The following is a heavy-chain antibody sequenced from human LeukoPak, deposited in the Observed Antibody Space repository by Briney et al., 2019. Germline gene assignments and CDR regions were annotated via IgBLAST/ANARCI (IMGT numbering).Heavy chain of an antibody. J-gene: IGHJ5*02. D-gene: IGHD2-15*01. CDR3: ASAGYCSGGSCPSNWFDP. V-gene: IGHV1-3*01. Sequence: ASVKVSCKASGYTFTSYAMHWVRQAPGQRLEWMGWINAGNGNTKYSQEFQGRVTITRDTSASTAYMELSSLRSDDTAVYYCASAGYCSGGSCPSNWFDPWGQGTLVTVSS. CDR2: INAGNGNT. CDR1: GYTFTSYA.